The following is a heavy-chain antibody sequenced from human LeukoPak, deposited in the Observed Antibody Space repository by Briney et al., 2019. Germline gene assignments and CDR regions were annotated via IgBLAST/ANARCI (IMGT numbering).Heavy chain of an antibody. V-gene: IGHV4-4*02. J-gene: IGHJ4*02. CDR2: IHHSGST. Sequence: SGTLSLTCDVSGGSINSSNWWSWVRQPPGKGLEWIGEIHHSGSTNYNPSLKSRVTMSVDKSKNHFSLKLTSVTAADTAVYFCANKGGERYSYGYFFEYWGQGTLVIVSS. D-gene: IGHD5-18*01. CDR3: ANKGGERYSYGYFFEY. CDR1: GGSINSSNW.